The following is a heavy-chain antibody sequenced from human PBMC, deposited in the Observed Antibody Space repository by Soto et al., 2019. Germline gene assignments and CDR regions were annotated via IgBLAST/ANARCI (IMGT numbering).Heavy chain of an antibody. CDR3: ARDRRYSGYDPLDY. CDR2: IYYSGST. D-gene: IGHD5-12*01. Sequence: KPSETLSLTCTVSGGSVSSGSYYRSWIRQPPGKGLEWIGYIYYSGSTNYNPSLKSRVTISVDTSKNQFSLKLSSVTAADTAVYYCARDRRYSGYDPLDYWGQGTLVTVS. J-gene: IGHJ4*02. V-gene: IGHV4-61*01. CDR1: GGSVSSGSYY.